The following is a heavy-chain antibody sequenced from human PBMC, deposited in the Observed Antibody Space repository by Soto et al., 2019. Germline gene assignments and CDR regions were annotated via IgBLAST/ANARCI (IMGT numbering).Heavy chain of an antibody. J-gene: IGHJ6*02. D-gene: IGHD2-21*02. CDR1: GGTISGYY. CDR2: MYNTGST. V-gene: IGHV4-59*01. CDR3: ARDLWGYCGTDCYPLDV. Sequence: SETLSLTCTVSGGTISGYYWSWIRQPPGKGLEWIGYMYNTGSTVYNPSFKSRVTISVDTSKNQFSLKLNSVAAADTAVYYCARDLWGYCGTDCYPLDVWGQGTTVTVSS.